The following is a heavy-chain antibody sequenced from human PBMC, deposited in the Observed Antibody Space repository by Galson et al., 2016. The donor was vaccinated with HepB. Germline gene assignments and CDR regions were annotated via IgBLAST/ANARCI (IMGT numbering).Heavy chain of an antibody. J-gene: IGHJ4*02. V-gene: IGHV3-33*01. D-gene: IGHD4-17*01. CDR2: IWSNGNNK. CDR1: GFTLTNYG. CDR3: ARLYGDVTLFDY. Sequence: SLRLSCAASGFTLTNYGMHWVRQAPGKGLEWVADIWSNGNNKYYADSVRGRFSVSRDNSKNTLYLQMNSLRVDDTAVYYCARLYGDVTLFDYWGQGTLVTVSS.